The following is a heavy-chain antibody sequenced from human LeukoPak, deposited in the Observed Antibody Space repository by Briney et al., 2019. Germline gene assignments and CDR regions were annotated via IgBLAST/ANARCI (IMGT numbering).Heavy chain of an antibody. Sequence: GASVKVSCKASGFTFSNSALQWLRQARGQHLEWIGWIFVGSGNTKYAQKFQERVTITRDMSTSTAYMELSSLRSEDTAVYYCARDRGGLAPTVTGGADDYWGQGTLVTVSS. V-gene: IGHV1-58*01. CDR2: IFVGSGNT. J-gene: IGHJ4*02. CDR1: GFTFSNSA. D-gene: IGHD4-17*01. CDR3: ARDRGGLAPTVTGGADDY.